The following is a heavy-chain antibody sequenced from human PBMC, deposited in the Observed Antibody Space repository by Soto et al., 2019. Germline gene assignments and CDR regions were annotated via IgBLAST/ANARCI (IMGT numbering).Heavy chain of an antibody. V-gene: IGHV4-30-2*01. J-gene: IGHJ5*02. CDR3: ARGYWFDP. CDR1: GSSISRGGYY. Sequence: TLSLTCAVSGSSISRGGYYSSWIRQPPGKGLEWIGYIYDTGSTYDNPSLKSRVNISVDRSKNQFSLKLSSVTAADTAVDYCARGYWFDPWGQGALPTVYS. CDR2: IYDTGST.